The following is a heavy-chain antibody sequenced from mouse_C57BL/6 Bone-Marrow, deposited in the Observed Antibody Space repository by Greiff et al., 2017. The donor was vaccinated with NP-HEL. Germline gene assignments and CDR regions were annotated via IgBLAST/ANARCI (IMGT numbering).Heavy chain of an antibody. Sequence: VQLKESGAELVRPGTSVKVSCKASGYAFTNYLIEWVKQRPGQGLEWIGVINPGSGGTNYNEKFKGKATLTADKSSSTAYMQLSSLTSEDSAVYFCARGYYYAMDYWGQGTAVTVSS. V-gene: IGHV1-54*01. CDR3: ARGYYYAMDY. CDR1: GYAFTNYL. J-gene: IGHJ4*01. CDR2: INPGSGGT.